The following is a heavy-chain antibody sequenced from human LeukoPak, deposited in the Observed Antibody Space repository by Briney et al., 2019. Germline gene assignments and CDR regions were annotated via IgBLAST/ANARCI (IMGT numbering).Heavy chain of an antibody. V-gene: IGHV1-8*01. D-gene: IGHD1-26*01. CDR2: MNPKSGKT. CDR3: ARVTGSIDY. CDR1: GYTFTSYD. Sequence: GPSVKVSCKASGYTFTSYDINWVRQATGQGLEWMGWMNPKSGKTGFAQKFQGRVTMTRDTSISTAYMELGSLRSEDTAVYYCARVTGSIDYWGQGTLVTVST. J-gene: IGHJ4*02.